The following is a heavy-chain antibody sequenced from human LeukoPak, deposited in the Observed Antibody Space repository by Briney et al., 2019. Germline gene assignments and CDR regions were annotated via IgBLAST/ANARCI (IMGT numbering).Heavy chain of an antibody. CDR2: ISYDGSNK. CDR1: GFTFSSYA. V-gene: IGHV3-30-3*01. D-gene: IGHD6-13*01. J-gene: IGHJ3*02. Sequence: PAGGSPRLSCAASGFTFSSYAMHWVRQAPGKGLEWVAVISYDGSNKYYAGSVKGRFTISRDNSKNTLYLQMNSLRAEDTAVYYCAVQSPYSSSWYGAFDIWGQGTMVTVSS. CDR3: AVQSPYSSSWYGAFDI.